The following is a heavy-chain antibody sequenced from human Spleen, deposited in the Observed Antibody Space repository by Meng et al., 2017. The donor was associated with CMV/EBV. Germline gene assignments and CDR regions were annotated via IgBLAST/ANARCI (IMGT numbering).Heavy chain of an antibody. Sequence: GESLKISCAASGFTFSSYWMHWVRQAPGKGLVWVSRINSDGSSTSYADSVKGRFTISRDNSKNTLYLQMNSLRAEDTAVYYCARTRGATTVYFDYWGQGTLVTVSS. D-gene: IGHD1-26*01. V-gene: IGHV3-74*01. CDR2: INSDGSST. CDR3: ARTRGATTVYFDY. J-gene: IGHJ4*02. CDR1: GFTFSSYW.